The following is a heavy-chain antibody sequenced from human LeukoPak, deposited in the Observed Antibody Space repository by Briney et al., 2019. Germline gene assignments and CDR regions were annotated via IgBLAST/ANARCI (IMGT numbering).Heavy chain of an antibody. Sequence: GGSLRLSCAASGFTLSNYAMSCVRQAPGGGTGWVAGISYSRESIYSSDSVKGRFTLSRENSKNTLYLQISSLREDDTAVYYCAKDVLRLNYGYFDLWGRGTLVSVSS. D-gene: IGHD2-21*02. CDR2: ISYSRESI. CDR1: GFTLSNYA. V-gene: IGHV3-23*01. J-gene: IGHJ2*01. CDR3: AKDVLRLNYGYFDL.